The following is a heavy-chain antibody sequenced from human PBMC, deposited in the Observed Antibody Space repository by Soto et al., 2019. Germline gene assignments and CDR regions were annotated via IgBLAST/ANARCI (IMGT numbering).Heavy chain of an antibody. D-gene: IGHD6-13*01. CDR3: ARQRIEAALDAFDI. CDR1: GYTFTTYR. V-gene: IGHV5-51*03. Sequence: EVQLVQSGAEVKKPGESLKISCKGSGYTFTTYRIAWIRQMPGKGLEWMGIIYPGDSETRYSPSFQGQVTISADKSNTTDSLQWSGLRASDPSMYYCARQRIEAALDAFDIWGQGTMVTVSS. J-gene: IGHJ3*02. CDR2: IYPGDSET.